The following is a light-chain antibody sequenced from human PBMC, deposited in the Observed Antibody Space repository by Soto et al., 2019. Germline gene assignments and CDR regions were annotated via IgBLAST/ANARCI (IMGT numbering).Light chain of an antibody. V-gene: IGLV2-23*02. Sequence: SVLNQPAYVSRSPGQSITFFCTGTSSDVGSYNLVSWYQQHPGKAPKLMIYEVSKRPSGVSNRFSGSKSGNTASLTISGLQAEDEADYYCCSYAGSSTFYVFGTGTKVTVL. CDR1: SSDVGSYNL. J-gene: IGLJ1*01. CDR3: CSYAGSSTFYV. CDR2: EVS.